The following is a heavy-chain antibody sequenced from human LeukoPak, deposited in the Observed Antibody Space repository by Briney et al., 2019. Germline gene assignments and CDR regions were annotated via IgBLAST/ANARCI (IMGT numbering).Heavy chain of an antibody. CDR3: AKGITMIVVVRGFDI. J-gene: IGHJ3*02. D-gene: IGHD3-22*01. CDR2: IKQDGSEK. CDR1: GFTFSSYW. Sequence: PGGSLRVSCAACGFTFSSYWMSWVRQAPGKGLEWVANIKQDGSEKYYVDSVKGRFTISRDNAKNSLYLQMNSLRAEDTAVYYCAKGITMIVVVRGFDIWGQGTMVTVSS. V-gene: IGHV3-7*01.